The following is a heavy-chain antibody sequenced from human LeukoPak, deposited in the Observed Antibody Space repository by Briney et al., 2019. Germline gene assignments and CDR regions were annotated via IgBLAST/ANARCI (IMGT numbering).Heavy chain of an antibody. J-gene: IGHJ4*02. D-gene: IGHD3-3*01. CDR3: ARVPDYDFWSGYYFDY. CDR1: GFTFSSYW. CDR2: INSDGSST. Sequence: GGSLRLSCAASGFTFSSYWMHWVRQAPGKGLVWVSRINSDGSSTSCADSVKGRFTISRDNAKNTLYLQMNSLRAEDTAVYYCARVPDYDFWSGYYFDYWGQGTLVTVSS. V-gene: IGHV3-74*01.